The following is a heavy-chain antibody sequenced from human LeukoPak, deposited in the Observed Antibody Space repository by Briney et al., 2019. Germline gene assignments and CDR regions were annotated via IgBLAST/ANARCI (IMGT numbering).Heavy chain of an antibody. D-gene: IGHD3-9*01. CDR3: ARDHVKLRYFADYYGMDV. CDR2: IYTSGST. CDR1: GGSISSYY. Sequence: SETLSLTCTVSGGSISSYYGSWIRQPAGKGLEWIGRIYTSGSTNYNRSLKSRVTMSVDASKNQFSLKPSSVTAADTAVYYCARDHVKLRYFADYYGMDVWGQGTTVTVSS. V-gene: IGHV4-4*07. J-gene: IGHJ6*02.